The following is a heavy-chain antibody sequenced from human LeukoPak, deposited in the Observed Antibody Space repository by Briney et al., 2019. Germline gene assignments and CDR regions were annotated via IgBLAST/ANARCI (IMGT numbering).Heavy chain of an antibody. Sequence: PSETLSLTCTVSVGSISSGGYYWRWTRHHPGKGLEWIGFIYYSGSPYYDPALKSRVTFSVDTSKSPFSLKLSSVNAADTALYYCARAVYDYIWGSYRFDYWGQGTLVTVSS. V-gene: IGHV4-31*03. D-gene: IGHD3-16*02. CDR3: ARAVYDYIWGSYRFDY. CDR2: IYYSGSP. CDR1: VGSISSGGYY. J-gene: IGHJ4*02.